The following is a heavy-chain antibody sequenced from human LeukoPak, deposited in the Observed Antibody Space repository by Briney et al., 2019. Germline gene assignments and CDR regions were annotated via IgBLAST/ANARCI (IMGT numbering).Heavy chain of an antibody. D-gene: IGHD6-6*01. CDR2: IIPIFGTA. V-gene: IGHV1-69*01. CDR3: ARLDEYSSSSRYYGMDV. J-gene: IGHJ6*02. Sequence: SVKVSCKASGGTFSSYAISWVRQAPGQGLEWMGGIIPIFGTANYAQKFQGRVTITADESTSTAYMELSSLRSEDTAVYYCARLDEYSSSSRYYGMDVWGQGTTVTVSS. CDR1: GGTFSSYA.